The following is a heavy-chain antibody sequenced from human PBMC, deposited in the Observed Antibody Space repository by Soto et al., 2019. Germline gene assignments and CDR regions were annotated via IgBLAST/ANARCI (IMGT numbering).Heavy chain of an antibody. V-gene: IGHV4-34*01. Sequence: SETLSLTCAVYGGSFSGYYWSWIRQPPGKGLEWIGEINHSGSTNYNPSLKSRVTISVDTSKNQFSLKLSSVTAADTAVYYRARASGGYNSSWYSPGMFGYWGQGTLVTVSS. D-gene: IGHD6-13*01. CDR1: GGSFSGYY. CDR2: INHSGST. J-gene: IGHJ4*02. CDR3: ARASGGYNSSWYSPGMFGY.